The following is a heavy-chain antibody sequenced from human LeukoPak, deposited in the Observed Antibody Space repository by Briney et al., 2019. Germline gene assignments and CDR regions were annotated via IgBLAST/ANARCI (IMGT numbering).Heavy chain of an antibody. D-gene: IGHD2-2*02. J-gene: IGHJ5*02. CDR1: GGSISRGGYS. CDR3: ARTTCDSTSCYTPTYNWFDP. Sequence: SETLSLTCTVSGGSISRGGYSWSWIRQPPGKGLEWIGYIYHYGSTYYNPSLKSRVTISVDRSKNQFSLELSSVTAADTAVYYCARTTCDSTSCYTPTYNWFDPWGQGTLVTVSS. V-gene: IGHV4-30-2*01. CDR2: IYHYGST.